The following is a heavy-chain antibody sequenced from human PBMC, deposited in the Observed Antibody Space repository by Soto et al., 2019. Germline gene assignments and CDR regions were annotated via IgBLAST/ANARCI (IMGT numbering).Heavy chain of an antibody. V-gene: IGHV1-69*02. D-gene: IGHD3-10*01. Sequence: QVQLVQSGAEVKKPGSSVKVSCKASGGTFSSYTISWVRQAPGQGLEWMGRIIPILGIANYAQKFQGRVTITADKSTSTAYMELSSLRSEDTAVYYCARGVMRFGELLPYYYYMDVWGKGTTVTVSS. CDR3: ARGVMRFGELLPYYYYMDV. CDR2: IIPILGIA. J-gene: IGHJ6*03. CDR1: GGTFSSYT.